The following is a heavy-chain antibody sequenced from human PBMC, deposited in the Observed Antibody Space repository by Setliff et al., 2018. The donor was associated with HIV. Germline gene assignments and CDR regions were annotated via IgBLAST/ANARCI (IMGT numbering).Heavy chain of an antibody. V-gene: IGHV1-3*01. J-gene: IGHJ6*03. D-gene: IGHD3-3*02. CDR2: INAGNDNT. Sequence: ASVKVSCKASGYSFTKYVMHWVRQAPGQRLEWMGWINAGNDNTKYSQRFQGRVTITIDTSASTAYMELSSLRSEDTAVYYCARDGTTFLAAMDVWGKGTTVTVSS. CDR3: ARDGTTFLAAMDV. CDR1: GYSFTKYV.